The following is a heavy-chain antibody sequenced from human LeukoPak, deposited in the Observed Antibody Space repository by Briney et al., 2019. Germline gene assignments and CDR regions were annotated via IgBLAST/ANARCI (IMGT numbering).Heavy chain of an antibody. J-gene: IGHJ5*02. V-gene: IGHV4-4*07. Sequence: SETLSLTCTVAGGSISSYYGSWIRQPAGKGLEWIGRIYTSGSTNYNPSLKSRVTMSVDTSKNQFSLKLSSVTAADTAVYYCARVDGSCSGGSCPSGNWFDPWGQGTLVTVSS. CDR2: IYTSGST. CDR1: GGSISSYY. D-gene: IGHD2-15*01. CDR3: ARVDGSCSGGSCPSGNWFDP.